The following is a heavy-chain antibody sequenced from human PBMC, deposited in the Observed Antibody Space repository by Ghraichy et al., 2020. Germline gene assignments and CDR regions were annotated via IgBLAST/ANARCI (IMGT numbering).Heavy chain of an antibody. D-gene: IGHD3-22*01. V-gene: IGHV3-7*01. J-gene: IGHJ5*02. Sequence: GGSLRLSCAASGFTFSSYWMSWVRQAPGKGLEWVANIKQDGSEKYYVDSVKGRFTISRDNAKNSLYLQMNSLRAEDTAVYYCARGAAANYYDSSGYYPWGQGTLVTVSS. CDR3: ARGAAANYYDSSGYYP. CDR2: IKQDGSEK. CDR1: GFTFSSYW.